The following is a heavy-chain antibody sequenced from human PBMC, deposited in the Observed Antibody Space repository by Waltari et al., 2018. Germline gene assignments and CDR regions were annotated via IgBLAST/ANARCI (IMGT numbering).Heavy chain of an antibody. CDR3: ARLDSSNHNWFDP. CDR1: GYSISSGYY. Sequence: QVRLQESGPGLVKPSETLSLTCAVSGYSISSGYYWGWIRQPPGKGLEWIGSIYHSGSTYYNPSLKSRVTISVDTSKNQFSLKLSSVTAADTAVYYCARLDSSNHNWFDPWGQGTLVTVSS. V-gene: IGHV4-38-2*01. CDR2: IYHSGST. J-gene: IGHJ5*02. D-gene: IGHD6-13*01.